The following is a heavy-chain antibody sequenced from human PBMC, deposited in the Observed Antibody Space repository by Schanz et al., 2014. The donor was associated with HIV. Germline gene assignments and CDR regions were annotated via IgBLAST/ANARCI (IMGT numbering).Heavy chain of an antibody. CDR1: GFIFSDHF. J-gene: IGHJ6*02. V-gene: IGHV3-72*01. CDR3: RGYRFYYGVDF. D-gene: IGHD5-18*01. CDR2: SRVKSDSYAT. Sequence: EVQVVESGGGLVQPGGSLRLSCTTSGFIFSDHFMGWVRQAPGKGLEWVARSRVKSDSYATEYAASVKGRFTISRDDSKSIVYLQMNSLKTEDTAVYYCRGYRFYYGVDFWGQGTTVTVS.